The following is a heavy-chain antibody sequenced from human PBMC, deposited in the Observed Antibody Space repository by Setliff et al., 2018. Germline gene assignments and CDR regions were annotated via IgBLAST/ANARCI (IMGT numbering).Heavy chain of an antibody. CDR2: IYTSWST. J-gene: IGHJ4*02. CDR1: DDSISSRHYY. D-gene: IGHD5-12*01. CDR3: ARGGTFRYFDF. Sequence: NPSETLSLTCTVSDDSISSRHYYWSWIRQPAGKGLEWIGQIYTSWSTNYNPSLKSRVTISLDTSKNQFSLKLRSVTAADTAVYYCARGGTFRYFDFWGQGAPVTVSS. V-gene: IGHV4-61*09.